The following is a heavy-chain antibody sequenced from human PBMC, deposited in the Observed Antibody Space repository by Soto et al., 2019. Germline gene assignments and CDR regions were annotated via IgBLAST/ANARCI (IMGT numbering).Heavy chain of an antibody. CDR2: ISYDGSNK. Sequence: PGGSLRLSCAASGFTFSSYGMHWVRQAPGKGLEWVAVISYDGSNKYYADSVKGRFTISRDNSKNTLYMQMNSLRAEDTAVYYCAKGGPPYNLNDVFDYWAQGTLVTVSS. V-gene: IGHV3-30*18. CDR1: GFTFSSYG. J-gene: IGHJ4*02. D-gene: IGHD1-20*01. CDR3: AKGGPPYNLNDVFDY.